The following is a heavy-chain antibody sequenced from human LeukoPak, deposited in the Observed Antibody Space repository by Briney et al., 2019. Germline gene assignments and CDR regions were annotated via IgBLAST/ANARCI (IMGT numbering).Heavy chain of an antibody. CDR3: ARVADHYNYGMDV. CDR1: GGTFSTFG. CDR2: IIPALGTV. Sequence: ASVKVSCKASGGTFSTFGLSWVRQAPGQGLECLGRIIPALGTVNYAKEFQGRLTITADKFTSTAYMELSSLRSEDTAVYYCARVADHYNYGMDVWGQGTTVIVSS. V-gene: IGHV1-69*04. J-gene: IGHJ6*02.